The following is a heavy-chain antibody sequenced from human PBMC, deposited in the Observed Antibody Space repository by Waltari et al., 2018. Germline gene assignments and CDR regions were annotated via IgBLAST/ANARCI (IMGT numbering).Heavy chain of an antibody. J-gene: IGHJ5*02. D-gene: IGHD3-10*01. CDR1: GYSFTSYW. Sequence: EVQLVQSGAEVKKPGESLKISCKGSGYSFTSYWIGWVRQMPGKGREWMGVIYPGDSDTRYSPSFQGQVTISADKSISTAYLQWSSLKASDTAMYYCARLGSRGFGEHRSYNWFDPWGQGTLVTVSS. CDR3: ARLGSRGFGEHRSYNWFDP. CDR2: IYPGDSDT. V-gene: IGHV5-51*01.